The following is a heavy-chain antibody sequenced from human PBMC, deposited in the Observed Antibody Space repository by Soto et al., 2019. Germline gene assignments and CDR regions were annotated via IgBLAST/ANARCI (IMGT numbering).Heavy chain of an antibody. CDR3: EVTPGY. J-gene: IGHJ4*02. CDR2: VSPENKNA. Sequence: QVKVIQSRAEVKKPGASVKVSCKTSGYTFTEYDINWVRQAPGQGPEYMGWVSPENKNAGYAPQFRGRVSMTTDTTISTAYLEVTNLTDEDTAVYYCEVTPGYWGQGTMVTVSS. V-gene: IGHV1-8*01. CDR1: GYTFTEYD. D-gene: IGHD2-21*02.